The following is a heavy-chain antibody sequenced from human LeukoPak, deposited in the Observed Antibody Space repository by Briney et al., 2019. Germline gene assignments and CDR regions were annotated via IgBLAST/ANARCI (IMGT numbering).Heavy chain of an antibody. CDR1: GGSFSGYY. CDR3: ARGNHNGYSLDY. CDR2: INHNGST. Sequence: PSETLSLTCAVYGGSFSGYYWSWIRQPPGKGLEWIGEINHNGSTNYNPSLKSRVTISVDTSKNQFSLKLSSVTAADTAVYYCARGNHNGYSLDYWGQGTLVTVSS. J-gene: IGHJ4*02. V-gene: IGHV4-34*01. D-gene: IGHD6-13*01.